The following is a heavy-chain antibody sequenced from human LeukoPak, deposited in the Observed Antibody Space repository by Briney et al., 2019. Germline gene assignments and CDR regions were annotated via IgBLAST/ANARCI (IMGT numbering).Heavy chain of an antibody. CDR1: GFSFSSYW. D-gene: IGHD1-26*01. CDR2: IRGDGNEK. J-gene: IGHJ4*02. V-gene: IGHV3-7*03. CDR3: VKDSPPRYSGSPPAY. Sequence: GGSLRLSCAASGFSFSSYWMTWVRQAPGRGLEFVANIRGDGNEKYYMDSMKGRLTISRDNAKNSLFLQMSGLRAEDTAVYYCVKDSPPRYSGSPPAYWGQGTLVTVSS.